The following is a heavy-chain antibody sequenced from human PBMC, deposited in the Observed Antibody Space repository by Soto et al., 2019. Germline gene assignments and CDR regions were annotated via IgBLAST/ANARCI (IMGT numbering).Heavy chain of an antibody. CDR1: GFTFSSYG. J-gene: IGHJ3*02. Sequence: QVQLVESGGGVVQPGRSLRLSCAASGFTFSSYGMHWVRQAPGKGLEWGAVIWYDGSNKYYADSVKGRFTISRDNSKXXLXLXXXXXXXXXXAXXXXARPHSSGYYSDAFDIWGQGTMVTVSS. V-gene: IGHV3-33*01. D-gene: IGHD3-22*01. CDR3: ARPHSSGYYSDAFDI. CDR2: IWYDGSNK.